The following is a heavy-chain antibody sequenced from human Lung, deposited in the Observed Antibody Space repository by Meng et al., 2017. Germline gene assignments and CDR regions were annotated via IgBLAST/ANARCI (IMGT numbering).Heavy chain of an antibody. CDR3: AKKGWLYWGSGDDY. CDR2: ISGSGSSP. J-gene: IGHJ4*02. CDR1: GFTFSRYA. D-gene: IGHD7-27*01. V-gene: IGHV3-23*04. Sequence: EVLLVESGGGLVQPGGSLRLSCAASGFTFSRYAMSWVRQAPGKGLEWVSAISGSGSSPYYADSVKGRFTISRDNSKNTLYLQMNSLRAEDTAVYYCAKKGWLYWGSGDDYWGQGTLVTVSS.